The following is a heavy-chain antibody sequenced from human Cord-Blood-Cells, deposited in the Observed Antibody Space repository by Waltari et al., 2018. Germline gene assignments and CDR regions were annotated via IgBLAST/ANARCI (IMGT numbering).Heavy chain of an antibody. D-gene: IGHD2-2*02. J-gene: IGHJ6*02. CDR1: GGSFSGYY. CDR2: INHSGST. V-gene: IGHV4-34*01. Sequence: QVQLQQWGAGLLKPSETLSLTCAVYGGSFSGYYWSWIRQTPGEGLEWIGEINHSGSTNYNPSLKSRVTISVDTSKNQFSLKLSSVTAADTAVYYCARGSVVVPAAIRFHYYYGMDVWGQGTTVTVSS. CDR3: ARGSVVVPAAIRFHYYYGMDV.